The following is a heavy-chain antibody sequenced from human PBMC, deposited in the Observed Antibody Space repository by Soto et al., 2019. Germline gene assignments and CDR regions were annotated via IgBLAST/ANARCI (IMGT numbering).Heavy chain of an antibody. CDR2: IYYSGST. D-gene: IGHD3-10*01. CDR3: AGYNSGTSLYY. V-gene: IGHV4-39*01. J-gene: IGHJ4*02. Sequence: SKTLSLTCTVSGGSISSSSHYWGWIRQPPGKGLEWIGSIYYSGSTYYNPSLKSRVTISVDTSKNQFSLKLSSVTAADTAAYSCAGYNSGTSLYYWGQGALVTVSS. CDR1: GGSISSSSHY.